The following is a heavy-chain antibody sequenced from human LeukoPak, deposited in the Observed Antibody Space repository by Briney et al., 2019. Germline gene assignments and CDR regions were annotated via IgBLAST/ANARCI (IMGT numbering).Heavy chain of an antibody. CDR1: GFSIGTPGVG. D-gene: IGHD1-1*01. CDR2: IYWDDDR. CDR3: AHRPNRHANGWDTGFFDY. Sequence: SGPTLVNPTQTLTLTCTLSGFSIGTPGVGVGWIRQPPGKALEWLGFIYWDDDRRYSPSLKNRVTITKDTSTNQVVLTMTNMDPVDTATYYCAHRPNRHANGWDTGFFDYWGQGSLVTVSS. J-gene: IGHJ4*02. V-gene: IGHV2-5*02.